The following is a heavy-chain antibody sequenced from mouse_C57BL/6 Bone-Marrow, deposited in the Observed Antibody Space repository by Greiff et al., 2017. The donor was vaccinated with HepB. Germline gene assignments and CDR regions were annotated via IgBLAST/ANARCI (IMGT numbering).Heavy chain of an antibody. CDR3: ARSRADSDFYYAVDY. CDR2: ISYSGSP. V-gene: IGHV3-8*01. CDR1: GYSITSDY. J-gene: IGHJ4*01. D-gene: IGHD2-12*01. Sequence: EVKLMESGPGLAKPSQTLSLTCSVTGYSITSDYWNWIRKFPGNKLEYMGYISYSGSPYYNPSHKSRISITRDTYKNQYYLQLNSVTTEDTATYYCARSRADSDFYYAVDYWGQGTTVTVSS.